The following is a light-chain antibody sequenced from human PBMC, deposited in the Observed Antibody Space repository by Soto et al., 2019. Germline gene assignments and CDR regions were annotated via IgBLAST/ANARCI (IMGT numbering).Light chain of an antibody. CDR2: GAS. Sequence: EIVMTQSPATLSVSPGERATLSCRASQSVSSNLAWYQQKPGQAPRLLIYGASTRATGIPARFSGSGSGTEXTLTXXSXXXXDXXXXXXXXXXXXPPDRTFGQGTKVEIK. CDR1: QSVSSN. J-gene: IGKJ1*01. V-gene: IGKV3-15*01. CDR3: XXXXXXPPDRT.